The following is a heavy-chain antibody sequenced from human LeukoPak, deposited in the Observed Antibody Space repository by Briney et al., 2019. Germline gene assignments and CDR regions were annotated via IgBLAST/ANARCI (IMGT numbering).Heavy chain of an antibody. Sequence: GASVKVSCKASGYTFTGYYTHWVRQAPGQGLEWMGWINPNSGGTNYAQKFQGRVTMTRDTSISTAYMELSRLRSDDTAVYYCAREGGYYDSSGYGFDYWGQGTLVTVSS. V-gene: IGHV1-2*02. CDR3: AREGGYYDSSGYGFDY. D-gene: IGHD3-22*01. CDR2: INPNSGGT. J-gene: IGHJ4*02. CDR1: GYTFTGYY.